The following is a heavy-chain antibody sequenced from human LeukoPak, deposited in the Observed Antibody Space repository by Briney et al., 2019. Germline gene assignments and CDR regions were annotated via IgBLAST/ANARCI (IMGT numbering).Heavy chain of an antibody. CDR3: AREFGSGTFD. CDR2: IYNGGAT. V-gene: IGHV3-53*01. Sequence: PGGSLRLSCAASGFIVSNYYMNWVRQAPGKGLECVSVIYNGGATYYADSVKGRFTISRDNSKNTLYLQMSGLRAEDTAVYFCAREFGSGTFDWGQGTLVTVSS. D-gene: IGHD2-2*01. CDR1: GFIVSNYY. J-gene: IGHJ4*02.